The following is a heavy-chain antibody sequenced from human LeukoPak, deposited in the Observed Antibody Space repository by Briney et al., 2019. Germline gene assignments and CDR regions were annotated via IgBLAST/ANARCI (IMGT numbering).Heavy chain of an antibody. Sequence: ASVEVSCKASGYTFTSYGISWVRQAPGQGLEWMGWISAYNGNTNYAQKLQGRVTMTTDTSTSTAYMELRSLRSDDTAVYYCARGLRRNVGATTPLGYWGQGTLVTVSS. CDR3: ARGLRRNVGATTPLGY. D-gene: IGHD1-26*01. CDR1: GYTFTSYG. V-gene: IGHV1-18*01. CDR2: ISAYNGNT. J-gene: IGHJ4*02.